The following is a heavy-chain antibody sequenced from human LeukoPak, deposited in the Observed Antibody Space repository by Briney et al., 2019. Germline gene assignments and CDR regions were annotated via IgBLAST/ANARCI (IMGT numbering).Heavy chain of an antibody. Sequence: GASVKVSCTTAGYTFTTYGISWVRQAPGQGLELMGWISTYNGNTNYAQKLKGRVTMTTDTSTTTAYLELRSLRSDDTAVYYCARGGDYDFWSGYDGPDYWGQGTLVTVSS. D-gene: IGHD3-3*01. CDR3: ARGGDYDFWSGYDGPDY. J-gene: IGHJ4*02. V-gene: IGHV1-18*01. CDR2: ISTYNGNT. CDR1: GYTFTTYG.